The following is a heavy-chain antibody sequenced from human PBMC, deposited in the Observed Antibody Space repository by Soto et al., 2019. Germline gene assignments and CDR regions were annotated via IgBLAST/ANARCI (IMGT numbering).Heavy chain of an antibody. Sequence: GGSLRLSCAASGFTFSSYGMHWVRQAPGKGLEWVAVIWYDGSNKYYADSVKGRFTISRDNSKNTLYLQMNSLRAEDTAVYYCARGGYSGPRHYYYYYYYMDVWGKGTTVTVSS. J-gene: IGHJ6*03. V-gene: IGHV3-33*01. CDR2: IWYDGSNK. D-gene: IGHD5-12*01. CDR3: ARGGYSGPRHYYYYYYYMDV. CDR1: GFTFSSYG.